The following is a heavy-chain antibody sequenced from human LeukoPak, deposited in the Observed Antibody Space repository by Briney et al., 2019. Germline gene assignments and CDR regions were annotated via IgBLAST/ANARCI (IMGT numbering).Heavy chain of an antibody. Sequence: PGGSLRLSCAASGFTFSSYGMSWVRQAPGKGLEWVSSISSSSSYIYYADSVKGRFTISRDNAKNSLYLQMNSLRAEDTAVYYCARSPRGWLQPLEYYYYYYYMDVWGKGTTVTISS. D-gene: IGHD5-24*01. V-gene: IGHV3-21*01. CDR2: ISSSSSYI. J-gene: IGHJ6*03. CDR1: GFTFSSYG. CDR3: ARSPRGWLQPLEYYYYYYYMDV.